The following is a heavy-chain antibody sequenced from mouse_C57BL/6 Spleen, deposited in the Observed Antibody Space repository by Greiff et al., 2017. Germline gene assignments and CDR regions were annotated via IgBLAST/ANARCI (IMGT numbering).Heavy chain of an antibody. D-gene: IGHD2-4*01. CDR3: ARDYDGAYFDY. Sequence: QVQLQQPGAELVRPGSSVKLSCKASGYTFTSYWMHWVKQRPIQGLEWIGNIDPSDSETHYNQKFKDKATLTVDKSSSTAYMQLSSLTSEDSAVYYCARDYDGAYFDYWGQGTTLTVSS. CDR1: GYTFTSYW. J-gene: IGHJ2*01. CDR2: IDPSDSET. V-gene: IGHV1-52*01.